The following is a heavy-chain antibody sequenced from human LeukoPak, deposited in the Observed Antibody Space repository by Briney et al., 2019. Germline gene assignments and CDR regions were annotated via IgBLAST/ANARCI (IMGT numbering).Heavy chain of an antibody. CDR1: GFTFSSYW. CDR3: ARGRSTVANYYYYMDV. J-gene: IGHJ6*03. D-gene: IGHD4-11*01. V-gene: IGHV3-7*01. CDR2: IKQDGSEK. Sequence: PGGSLRLSCAASGFTFSSYWMSWVRQAPGKGLEWVANIKQDGSEKYYVDSVKGRFTISRDNAKNSLYLQMNSLRAEDTAVYYCARGRSTVANYYYYMDVWGKGTTVTVSS.